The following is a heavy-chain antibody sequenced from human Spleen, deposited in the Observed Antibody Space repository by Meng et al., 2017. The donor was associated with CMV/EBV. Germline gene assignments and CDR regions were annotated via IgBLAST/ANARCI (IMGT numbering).Heavy chain of an antibody. Sequence: SRYPFTSYGLSWVLHAPGQALEWMGWISVYTGNTNFAQKLQGRVTMTTDTSTSTAYMELRNLTSDDTAVYYCARATMVRGASYYFDSWGQGTLVTVSS. CDR2: ISVYTGNT. J-gene: IGHJ4*01. CDR3: ARATMVRGASYYFDS. CDR1: RYPFTSYG. D-gene: IGHD3-10*01. V-gene: IGHV1-18*01.